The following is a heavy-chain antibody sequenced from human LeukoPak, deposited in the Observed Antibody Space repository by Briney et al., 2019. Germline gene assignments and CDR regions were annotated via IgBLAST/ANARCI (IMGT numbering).Heavy chain of an antibody. D-gene: IGHD2-15*01. J-gene: IGHJ6*02. CDR1: GYTFTSYG. Sequence: GASVKVSCKASGYTFTSYGISWVRQAPGQGLEWMGWISAYNGNTNYAQKLQGRVTMTTDTSTSTAYMELRSLRSDDTAVYYCARALLQPLYYYYGMDVWGQGTTVTVSS. CDR3: ARALLQPLYYYYGMDV. V-gene: IGHV1-18*01. CDR2: ISAYNGNT.